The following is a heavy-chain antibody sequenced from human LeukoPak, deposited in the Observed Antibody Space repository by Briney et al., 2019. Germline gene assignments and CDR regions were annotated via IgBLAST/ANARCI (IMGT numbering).Heavy chain of an antibody. D-gene: IGHD2-15*01. V-gene: IGHV1-2*06. CDR1: GYTFTGYY. CDR2: INPNSGGT. CDR3: AAIRGCSGGSCSDLYWYFDL. J-gene: IGHJ2*01. Sequence: ASVKVSCKASGYTFTGYYMHWVRQAPGQGLEWMGRINPNSGGTNDAQKFQGRVTMTRDTSISTAYMELSRLRSDDTAVYYCAAIRGCSGGSCSDLYWYFDLWGRGTLVTVSS.